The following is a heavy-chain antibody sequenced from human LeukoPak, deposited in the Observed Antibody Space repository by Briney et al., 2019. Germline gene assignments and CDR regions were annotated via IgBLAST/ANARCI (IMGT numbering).Heavy chain of an antibody. CDR3: ARDLSSMVRGVDGFDY. J-gene: IGHJ4*02. Sequence: GRSLRLSCAASGFTFSSYEMNWVRQAPGKGLEWVSYISNSGSIRKYADSVKGRFTISRDNAKNSLYLQMNSLRAEDTAVYYCARDLSSMVRGVDGFDYWGQGTLVTVSS. CDR1: GFTFSSYE. D-gene: IGHD3-10*01. V-gene: IGHV3-48*03. CDR2: ISNSGSIR.